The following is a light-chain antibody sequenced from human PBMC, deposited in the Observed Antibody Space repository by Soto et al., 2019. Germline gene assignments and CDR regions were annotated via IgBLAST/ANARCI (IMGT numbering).Light chain of an antibody. CDR2: GTS. CDR3: QQYNNWPRT. Sequence: EIVMTQSPATLSASPGERATLSCKASQSVSSNLAWYQHKPGQAPRLLMYGTSTRATGIPARFSGSGSGTEFTLTISSLQSEDFAIYYCQQYNNWPRTFGQGTKVDIK. CDR1: QSVSSN. J-gene: IGKJ1*01. V-gene: IGKV3-15*01.